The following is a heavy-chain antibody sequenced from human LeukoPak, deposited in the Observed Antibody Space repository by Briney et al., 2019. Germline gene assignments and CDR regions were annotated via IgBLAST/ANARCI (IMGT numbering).Heavy chain of an antibody. Sequence: SETLSLTCAVYGGSFSSYYWSWIRQPPGKGLEWIGYIYYSGSTNYNPSLKSRVTISVDTSKNQFSLKLSSVTAADTAVYYCARHAGATYYDFWSGYLNWFDPWGQGTLVTVSS. D-gene: IGHD3-3*01. V-gene: IGHV4-59*08. CDR1: GGSFSSYY. J-gene: IGHJ5*02. CDR3: ARHAGATYYDFWSGYLNWFDP. CDR2: IYYSGST.